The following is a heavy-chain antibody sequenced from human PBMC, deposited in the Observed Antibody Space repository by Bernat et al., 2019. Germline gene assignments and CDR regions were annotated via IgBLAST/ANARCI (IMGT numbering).Heavy chain of an antibody. Sequence: QVQLQESGPGLVKTSGTLSLTCAVSGGSINSDNWWSWVRQPPGKGLEWIGEIHHSGSTNYSPSLKSRVTISVDKSKNQFSLKLSSVTAADTAVYYCASEGRDYYGSGSLEYFQHWGQGTLVTVSS. V-gene: IGHV4-4*02. CDR1: GGSINSDNW. D-gene: IGHD3-10*01. CDR2: IHHSGST. CDR3: ASEGRDYYGSGSLEYFQH. J-gene: IGHJ1*01.